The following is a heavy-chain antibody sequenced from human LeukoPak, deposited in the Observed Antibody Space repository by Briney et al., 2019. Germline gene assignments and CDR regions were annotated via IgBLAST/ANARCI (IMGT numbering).Heavy chain of an antibody. D-gene: IGHD3-16*02. V-gene: IGHV4-39*01. CDR1: GGSISSSSYY. J-gene: IGHJ3*02. CDR3: ARQGYHDAFDI. Sequence: SETLSLTCTVSGGSISSSSYYWGWIRQPPGKGLEWIGSIYYSGSTYYNPSLKSRVTISVDTSKNQFSLKLSPVTAADTAVYYCARQGYHDAFDIWGQGTMVTVSS. CDR2: IYYSGST.